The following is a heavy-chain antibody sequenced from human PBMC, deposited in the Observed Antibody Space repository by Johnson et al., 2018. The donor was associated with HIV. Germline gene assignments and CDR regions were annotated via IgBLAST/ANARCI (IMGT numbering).Heavy chain of an antibody. D-gene: IGHD5-18*01. V-gene: IGHV3-66*02. CDR2: IKTGGST. J-gene: IGHJ3*02. Sequence: MQLVESGGGVVQPVRSLRLSCAASGFTFSSYWMHWVRQAPGKGLMWVSNIKTGGSTYYADSVKGRFTISRDNSKNTLYLQMNSLRVDDTAVYYCAREPRLLTDAFDIWGQGTMVTVSS. CDR3: AREPRLLTDAFDI. CDR1: GFTFSSYW.